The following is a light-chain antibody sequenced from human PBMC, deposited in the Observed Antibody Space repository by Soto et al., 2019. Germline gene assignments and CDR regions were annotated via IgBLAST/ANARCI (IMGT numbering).Light chain of an antibody. J-gene: IGKJ1*01. V-gene: IGKV1-5*01. CDR3: QHYDTYRAT. Sequence: DIQITHSPSTLSSALGDRVTITCRATQTIDTRLAWYQQKPGKAPKLLIYDASSLESGVPSRFSGSGSGTEFTLTISGLQPDDFATYYCQHYDTYRATFGLGTKVDIK. CDR2: DAS. CDR1: QTIDTR.